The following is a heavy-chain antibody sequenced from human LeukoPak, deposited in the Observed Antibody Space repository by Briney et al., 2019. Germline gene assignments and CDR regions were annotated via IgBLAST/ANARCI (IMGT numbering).Heavy chain of an antibody. Sequence: SETLSLTCTVSGGSISSGGYYWRWIRQHPGKGLEWIGYIYYSGSTYYNPALKSRVTISVDTSKNQFSLKLSSVTAADTAVYYCASPCGGHDAFDIWGQGTMVTVSS. J-gene: IGHJ3*02. V-gene: IGHV4-31*03. CDR3: ASPCGGHDAFDI. D-gene: IGHD3-16*01. CDR2: IYYSGST. CDR1: GGSISSGGYY.